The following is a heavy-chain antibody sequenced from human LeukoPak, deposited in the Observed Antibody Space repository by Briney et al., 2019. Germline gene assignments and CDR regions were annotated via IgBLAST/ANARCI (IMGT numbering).Heavy chain of an antibody. D-gene: IGHD3-3*01. J-gene: IGHJ5*02. CDR1: GYTFTSHY. Sequence: ASVKVSCKASGYTFTSHYMHWVRQAPGQGLEWMGWINPNSGGTNYAQKFQGRVTMTRDTSISTAYMELSRLRSDDTAVYYCARSHGGITIRNWFDPWGQGTLVTVSS. V-gene: IGHV1-2*02. CDR2: INPNSGGT. CDR3: ARSHGGITIRNWFDP.